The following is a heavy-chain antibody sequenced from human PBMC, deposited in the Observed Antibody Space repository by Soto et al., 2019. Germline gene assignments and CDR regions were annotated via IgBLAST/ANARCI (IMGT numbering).Heavy chain of an antibody. CDR1: GGSISSNNW. V-gene: IGHV4-4*02. J-gene: IGHJ3*01. Sequence: QVQLQESGPGLVKPSGTLSLTCAVSGGSISSNNWWSWVRQPPGKGLEWIGEIYHSGSTNYNPSLKLRVTISVDKSKNEFSLKLGSVTAADTAMYYCARAGDYPLTGAFDVWGQGTMVTVSS. CDR2: IYHSGST. D-gene: IGHD4-17*01. CDR3: ARAGDYPLTGAFDV.